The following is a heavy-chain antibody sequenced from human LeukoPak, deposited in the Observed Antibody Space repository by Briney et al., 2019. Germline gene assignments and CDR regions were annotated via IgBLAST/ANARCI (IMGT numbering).Heavy chain of an antibody. V-gene: IGHV3-43*02. Sequence: GGSLRLSCAASGFTFDDYAMHWVRQAPGKGLEWVSLISADGGGTYYPDSVKGRFTIPRDNSKNSLYLQMNSLRTEDTALYYCAKPQTTVKSGFDYWGQGTLVNVSS. CDR1: GFTFDDYA. CDR2: ISADGGGT. D-gene: IGHD4-11*01. J-gene: IGHJ4*02. CDR3: AKPQTTVKSGFDY.